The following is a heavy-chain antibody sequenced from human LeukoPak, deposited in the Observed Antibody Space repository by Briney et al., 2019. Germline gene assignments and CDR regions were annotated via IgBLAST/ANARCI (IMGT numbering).Heavy chain of an antibody. V-gene: IGHV1-8*01. CDR3: ARVTLRLWFRELLYPTYYYYYMDV. D-gene: IGHD3-10*01. J-gene: IGHJ6*03. CDR1: GYTFTSYD. CDR2: MNPNSGNT. Sequence: ASVKVSCKASGYTFTSYDINWVRQATGQGLEWMGWMNPNSGNTGYAQKFQGRATMTRNTSISTAYMELSSLRSEDTAVYYCARVTLRLWFRELLYPTYYYYYMDVWGKGTTVTVSS.